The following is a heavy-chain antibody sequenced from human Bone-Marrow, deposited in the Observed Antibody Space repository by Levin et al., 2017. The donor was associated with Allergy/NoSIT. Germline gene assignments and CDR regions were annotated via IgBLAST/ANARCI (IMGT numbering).Heavy chain of an antibody. J-gene: IGHJ2*01. CDR2: ISSSSHYI. Sequence: ESLKISCAASGFTFSTYSLHWVRQAPGKGLEWVSSISSSSHYIFYADSVEGRFTISRDNARNSLSLQMNSLTADDTAIYFCARDRQAVPYWYFDLWGRGTLVAVSS. D-gene: IGHD6-6*01. CDR1: GFTFSTYS. V-gene: IGHV3-21*01. CDR3: ARDRQAVPYWYFDL.